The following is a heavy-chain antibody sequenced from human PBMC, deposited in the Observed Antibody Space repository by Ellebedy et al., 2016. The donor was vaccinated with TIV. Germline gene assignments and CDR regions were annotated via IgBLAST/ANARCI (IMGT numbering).Heavy chain of an antibody. D-gene: IGHD5-18*01. Sequence: SETLSLXCTVSGGSISSSSYYWGWIRQPPGKGLEWIGSIYYSGSTNYNPSLKSRVTISVDTSKNQFSLKLSSVTAADTAVYYCAIHGYSYGLFHGMDVWGQGTTVTVSS. V-gene: IGHV4-39*01. CDR2: IYYSGST. CDR3: AIHGYSYGLFHGMDV. CDR1: GGSISSSSYY. J-gene: IGHJ6*02.